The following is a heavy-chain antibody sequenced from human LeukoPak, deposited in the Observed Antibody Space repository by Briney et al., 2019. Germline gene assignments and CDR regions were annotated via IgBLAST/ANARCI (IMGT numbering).Heavy chain of an antibody. CDR1: GFTFSSYG. CDR2: IWYDGNIK. Sequence: PGGSLRLSCAASGFTFSSYGMHWVRQAPGKGLEWVAVIWYDGNIKYYADSVKGRFTISRDNSKNTLYLQMNSLRAEDTAVYYCARDSDPRGGCSGGSCYPDAFDIWGQGTMVTVSS. CDR3: ARDSDPRGGCSGGSCYPDAFDI. D-gene: IGHD2-15*01. V-gene: IGHV3-33*01. J-gene: IGHJ3*02.